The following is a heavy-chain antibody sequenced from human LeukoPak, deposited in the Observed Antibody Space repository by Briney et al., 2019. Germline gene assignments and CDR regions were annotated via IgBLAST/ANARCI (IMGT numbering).Heavy chain of an antibody. CDR1: GGSISSSSYC. Sequence: AESLSLTCTVSGGSISSSSYCWGWLRQPPGKGLEWIGSIYYSRSTYYNPSLKSRVTISVDTSKNQFSLKLSSVTAADTAVYYCARDDPYDSGGDYYKGDYWGQGTLVTVSS. J-gene: IGHJ4*02. V-gene: IGHV4-39*07. CDR2: IYYSRST. D-gene: IGHD3-22*01. CDR3: ARDDPYDSGGDYYKGDY.